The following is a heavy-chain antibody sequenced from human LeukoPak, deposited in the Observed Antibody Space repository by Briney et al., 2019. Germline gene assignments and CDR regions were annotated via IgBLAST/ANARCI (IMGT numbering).Heavy chain of an antibody. CDR1: GYSFTSYW. CDR2: IYPGDSDT. V-gene: IGHV5-51*01. J-gene: IGHJ5*02. Sequence: GESLKISCKGSGYSFTSYWIGWVRQMPGKGLEWMGIIYPGDSDTRYSPSFQGQVTISADKSISTAYLQWSSLKASDTAMYYCARHKRVAVAGTYWFDPWDQGTLVTVSS. D-gene: IGHD6-19*01. CDR3: ARHKRVAVAGTYWFDP.